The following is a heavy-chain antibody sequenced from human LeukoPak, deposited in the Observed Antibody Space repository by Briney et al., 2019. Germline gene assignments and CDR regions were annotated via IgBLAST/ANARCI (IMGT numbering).Heavy chain of an antibody. V-gene: IGHV1-2*02. CDR1: GYTFSDYY. D-gene: IGHD3-3*01. CDR2: INPNSGVT. Sequence: GASVKVSCKASGYTFSDYYIYWVRQAPGQGPEWMGWINPNSGVTNYAQEFQGRVTMTTDTSSSTGSMELSRLRSDDTAVYYCARSFTPYHYYDLWNAPIDYYGMDVWGQGTTVTVSS. J-gene: IGHJ6*02. CDR3: ARSFTPYHYYDLWNAPIDYYGMDV.